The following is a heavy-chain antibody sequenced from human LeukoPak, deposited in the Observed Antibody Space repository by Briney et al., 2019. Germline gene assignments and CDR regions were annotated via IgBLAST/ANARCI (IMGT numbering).Heavy chain of an antibody. CDR2: TNSDGSST. Sequence: GGSLRLSCAASGFTFSSYWMHWVRQAPGKGLVWVSRTNSDGSSTSYADSVKGRFTISRDNAKNSLYLQMNSLRADDTAVYYCARDRSNTWSKDYWGQGTLVTVSS. V-gene: IGHV3-74*01. CDR1: GFTFSSYW. J-gene: IGHJ4*02. CDR3: ARDRSNTWSKDY. D-gene: IGHD6-13*01.